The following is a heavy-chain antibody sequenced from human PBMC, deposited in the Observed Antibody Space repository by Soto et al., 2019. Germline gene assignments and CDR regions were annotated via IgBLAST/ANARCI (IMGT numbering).Heavy chain of an antibody. CDR1: RYSTNNNNW. J-gene: IGHJ4*02. CDR2: LHHGGST. D-gene: IGHD5-12*01. Sequence: NPSETLSLTCDVPRYSTNNNNWWSWVRQPPGGGLEWIGELHHGGSTNYNPSLESRVTFSVDISKNQFFLKLSSVTAADTAVYYCTKNSAYALDYWGQGTLVTVSS. V-gene: IGHV4-4*02. CDR3: TKNSAYALDY.